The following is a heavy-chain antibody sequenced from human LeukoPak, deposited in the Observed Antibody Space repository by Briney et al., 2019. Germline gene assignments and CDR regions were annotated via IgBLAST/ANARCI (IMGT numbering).Heavy chain of an antibody. V-gene: IGHV3-9*01. D-gene: IGHD2-15*01. CDR2: ISWSSGSI. CDR3: ARRSVVVVAATDWYFDL. J-gene: IGHJ2*01. Sequence: GGSLRLSCAASGFTFSSYGMHWVRQTPGKGLEWVSGISWSSGSIGYADSVKGRFTISRDNAKDSLYLQMNSLRAEDTAVYYCARRSVVVVAATDWYFDLWGRGTLVTVSS. CDR1: GFTFSSYG.